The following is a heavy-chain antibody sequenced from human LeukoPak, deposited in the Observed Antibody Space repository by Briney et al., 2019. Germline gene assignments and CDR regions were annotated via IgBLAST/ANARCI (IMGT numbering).Heavy chain of an antibody. CDR1: GGTFSSYA. CDR2: IIPIFGTA. CDR3: ARAYYYDSSGYHHPDG. J-gene: IGHJ4*02. Sequence: SVKVSCEASGGTFSSYAISWVRQAPGQGLEWMGGIIPIFGTANYAQKFQGRVTITADESTSTAYMELSSLRSEDTAVYYCARAYYYDSSGYHHPDGWGQGTLVTVSS. D-gene: IGHD3-22*01. V-gene: IGHV1-69*13.